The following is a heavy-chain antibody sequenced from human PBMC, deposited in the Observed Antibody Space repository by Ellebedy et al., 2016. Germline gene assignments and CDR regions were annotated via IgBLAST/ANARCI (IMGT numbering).Heavy chain of an antibody. CDR1: GFTFSAYP. J-gene: IGHJ3*02. CDR3: AVFPSGSFAFDI. V-gene: IGHV3-30*04. Sequence: GGSLRLSCAASGFTFSAYPMHWVRQPPGKGLEWVAFISFDGTDKSYTDSVQGRFTISRDNSDNTLHLLMTSLRADDTALYYCAVFPSGSFAFDIWGQGTMVTVS. CDR2: ISFDGTDK. D-gene: IGHD3-10*01.